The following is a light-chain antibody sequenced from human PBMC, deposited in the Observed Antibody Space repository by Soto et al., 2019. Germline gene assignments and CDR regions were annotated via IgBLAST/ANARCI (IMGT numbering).Light chain of an antibody. J-gene: IGLJ1*01. CDR3: CSYAGGYTYL. CDR1: TSNIGSGYD. Sequence: QSVLTQPPSVSGAPGQGVTISCTGSTSNIGSGYDVHWYQQHPGRPPKLMIYDVARWPSGVPDRFSGSKSGNTASLTISGLQAEDEADYFCCSYAGGYTYLFGTGTKLTVL. V-gene: IGLV1-40*01. CDR2: DVA.